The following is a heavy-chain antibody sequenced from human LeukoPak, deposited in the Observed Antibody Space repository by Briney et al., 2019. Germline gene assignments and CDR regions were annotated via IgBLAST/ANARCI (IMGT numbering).Heavy chain of an antibody. CDR1: GFTFDDYA. CDR3: AKDTQIAAAAPDAFDI. V-gene: IGHV3-9*01. J-gene: IGHJ3*02. CDR2: ISWNSGSI. D-gene: IGHD6-13*01. Sequence: GGSLRLSCAASGFTFDDYAMHWVRQAPGKGLEWVSGISWNSGSIGYADSVKGRFTISRDNAKNSLYLQMNSLRAEDTALYYCAKDTQIAAAAPDAFDIWGQGTMVTDSS.